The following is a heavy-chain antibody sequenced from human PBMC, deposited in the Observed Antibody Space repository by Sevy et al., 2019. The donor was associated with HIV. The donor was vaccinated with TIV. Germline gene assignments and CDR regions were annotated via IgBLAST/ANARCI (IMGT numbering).Heavy chain of an antibody. Sequence: GGSLRLSCAASGFTFSTYTMNWVRQAPGKGLEWVSCISSGSSYIYYADSVKGRFTISRDNAKNSLYLQMNSLRAEDTAIYYCARDGGCTSTSCLLYFDYWGQGTPVTVSS. CDR3: ARDGGCTSTSCLLYFDY. CDR2: ISSGSSYI. CDR1: GFTFSTYT. V-gene: IGHV3-21*01. J-gene: IGHJ4*02. D-gene: IGHD2-2*01.